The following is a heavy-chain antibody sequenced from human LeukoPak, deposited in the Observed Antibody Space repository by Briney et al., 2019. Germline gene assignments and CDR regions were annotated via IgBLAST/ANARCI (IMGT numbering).Heavy chain of an antibody. V-gene: IGHV3-15*01. CDR2: IISKAGGETT. CDR1: GFTFSNAW. Sequence: PGGSLRPSCAASGFTFSNAWMSWVRQAPGKGLEWVGRIISKAGGETTDYAAPVKGRFTISRDDSRNTVYLQMKSPKTEDTAVYYCCTHHTASSCIYWGQGTLVTVSS. CDR3: CTHHTASSCIY. D-gene: IGHD6-13*01. J-gene: IGHJ4*02.